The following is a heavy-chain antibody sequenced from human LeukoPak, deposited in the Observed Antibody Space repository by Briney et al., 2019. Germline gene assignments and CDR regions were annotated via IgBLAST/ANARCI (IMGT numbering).Heavy chain of an antibody. CDR1: GYTFTGYY. V-gene: IGHV1-2*06. D-gene: IGHD3-22*01. CDR3: ARVSSSGYYYCPFDY. Sequence: GASVKVSCKASGYTFTGYYMHRVRQAPGQGLEWMGRINPNSGGTNYAQKFQGRVTMTGDTSISTAYMELSRLRSDDTAVYYCARVSSSGYYYCPFDYWGQGTLVTVSS. J-gene: IGHJ4*02. CDR2: INPNSGGT.